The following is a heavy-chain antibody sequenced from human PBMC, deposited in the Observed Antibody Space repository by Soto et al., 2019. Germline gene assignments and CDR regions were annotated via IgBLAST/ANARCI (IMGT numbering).Heavy chain of an antibody. V-gene: IGHV4-59*01. Sequence: SVTMSLTCTVAGGTISSYYLSWIRKPTGKGLEWIGYIYYSESANYNPSLKSRVTIPVDTSKNQFSLKLSSVTAADTAVYYCESSRGYDSSGLDYWGQGPRVPVSS. CDR2: IYYSESA. CDR3: ESSRGYDSSGLDY. J-gene: IGHJ4*02. CDR1: GGTISSYY. D-gene: IGHD5-12*01.